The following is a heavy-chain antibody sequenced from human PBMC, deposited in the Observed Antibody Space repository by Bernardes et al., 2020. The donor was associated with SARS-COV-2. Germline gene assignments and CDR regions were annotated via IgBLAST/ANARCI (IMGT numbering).Heavy chain of an antibody. Sequence: GGSLRLSCAASGFTFSSYDMHWVRQATGKGLEWFSAIGTAGDTYYPGSVKGRFTISRENAKNSLYLQMNSLRAGDTAVYYCARSFGWYYWYFDLWGRGTLVTVSS. J-gene: IGHJ2*01. D-gene: IGHD2-15*01. CDR3: ARSFGWYYWYFDL. V-gene: IGHV3-13*01. CDR1: GFTFSSYD. CDR2: IGTAGDT.